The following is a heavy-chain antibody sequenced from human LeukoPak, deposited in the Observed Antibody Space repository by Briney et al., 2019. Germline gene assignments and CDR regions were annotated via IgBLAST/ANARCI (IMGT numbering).Heavy chain of an antibody. CDR3: ARDPAIDYYDSSGYYLAVTVP. J-gene: IGHJ5*02. CDR2: IYYSGST. CDR1: GGSISSSSYY. V-gene: IGHV4-39*07. D-gene: IGHD3-22*01. Sequence: SETLSLTCTVSGGSISSSSYYWGWIRQPPGKGLEWIGSIYYSGSTYYNPSLKSRVTISVDTSKNQFSLKLSSVTAADTAVYYGARDPAIDYYDSSGYYLAVTVPWGQGTLVTVSS.